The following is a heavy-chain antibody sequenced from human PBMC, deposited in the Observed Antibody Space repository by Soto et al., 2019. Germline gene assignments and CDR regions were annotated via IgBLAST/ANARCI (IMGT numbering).Heavy chain of an antibody. CDR3: ARDTYYDFWIGYSGGGRPYYYMDV. V-gene: IGHV3-33*01. D-gene: IGHD3-3*01. Sequence: QVQLVESGGGVVQPGRSLRLSCAASGFTFSSYGMHWVRQAPGKGLEWVAVIWYDGSNKYYADSVKGRFTISRDNSKNTLYLQMNSLRAEDTAVYYCARDTYYDFWIGYSGGGRPYYYMDVWGEGTTVTVSS. CDR1: GFTFSSYG. CDR2: IWYDGSNK. J-gene: IGHJ6*03.